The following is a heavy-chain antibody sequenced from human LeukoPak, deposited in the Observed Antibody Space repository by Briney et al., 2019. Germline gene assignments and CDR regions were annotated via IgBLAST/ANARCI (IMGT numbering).Heavy chain of an antibody. Sequence: GGSLRLSCAASGFTVSSNYMSWVRQAPGKGLEWVSTDHDGSTYYADSVKGRFTISRDNFRNTLYLQMNSLRAEDTAVYYCARLHRGVRELYWGQGTLVTVSS. CDR1: GFTVSSNY. D-gene: IGHD3-10*01. V-gene: IGHV3-53*01. CDR2: DHDGST. CDR3: ARLHRGVRELY. J-gene: IGHJ4*02.